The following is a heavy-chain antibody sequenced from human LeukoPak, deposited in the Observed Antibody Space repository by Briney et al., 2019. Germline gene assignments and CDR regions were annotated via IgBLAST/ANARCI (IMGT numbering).Heavy chain of an antibody. CDR3: ARGVRGSSWYLPTKRYYYYYMDV. CDR2: IYYSGST. V-gene: IGHV4-59*01. Sequence: SETLSLTCTVSGGSISSYYWSWIRQPPGKGLEWIGYIYYSGSTNYNPSLKSRVTISVDTSKNQFSLKLSSVTAADTAVYYCARGVRGSSWYLPTKRYYYYYMDVWGKGTTVTISS. CDR1: GGSISSYY. D-gene: IGHD6-13*01. J-gene: IGHJ6*03.